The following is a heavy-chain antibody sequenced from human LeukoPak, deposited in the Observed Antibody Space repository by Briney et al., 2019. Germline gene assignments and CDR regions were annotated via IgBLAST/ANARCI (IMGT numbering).Heavy chain of an antibody. CDR3: TRDTTPLDRVDAYDV. V-gene: IGHV3-23*01. CDR2: ISGSGGRT. CDR1: GFTFSSYA. D-gene: IGHD1-26*01. J-gene: IGHJ3*01. Sequence: GGSLRLSCAASGFTFSSYAMSWVRQAPGKGLEWVSTISGSGGRTYYADSVKGRFTISRDNSKNTLYLQMNSLRAEDTAVYYCTRDTTPLDRVDAYDVWGQGTMVTVSS.